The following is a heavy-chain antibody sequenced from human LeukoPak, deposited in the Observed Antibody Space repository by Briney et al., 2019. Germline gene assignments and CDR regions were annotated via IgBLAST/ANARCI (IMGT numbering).Heavy chain of an antibody. CDR1: GFTFSSYE. Sequence: GGSLRLSCAASGFTFSSYEMNWVRQAPGKGLEWVSYISNSGNTIYYADSVKGRFTISRDNAKNSLYLQMNSLRAEDTAVYYCARRSRGTGSWYYFDYWVQGTLVTVSS. CDR2: ISNSGNTI. CDR3: ARRSRGTGSWYYFDY. V-gene: IGHV3-48*03. J-gene: IGHJ4*02. D-gene: IGHD3-10*01.